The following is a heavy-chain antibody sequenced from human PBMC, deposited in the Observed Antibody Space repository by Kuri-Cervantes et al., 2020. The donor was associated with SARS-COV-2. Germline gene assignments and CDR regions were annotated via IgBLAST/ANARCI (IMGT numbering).Heavy chain of an antibody. V-gene: IGHV1-2*02. J-gene: IGHJ4*02. CDR3: AREYYDFWSGWSAADY. CDR2: INPNSGGT. CDR1: GYTFTGYY. Sequence: ASVKVSCKASGYTFTGYYMHWVRQAPGQGLEWMGWINPNSGGTNYAQKFQGRVTMTRDTSISTAYMELSSLRSEDTAVYYCAREYYDFWSGWSAADYWGQGTLVTVSS. D-gene: IGHD3-3*01.